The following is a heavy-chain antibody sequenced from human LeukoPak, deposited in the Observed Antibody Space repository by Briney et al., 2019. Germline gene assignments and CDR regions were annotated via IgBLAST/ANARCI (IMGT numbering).Heavy chain of an antibody. J-gene: IGHJ1*01. V-gene: IGHV3-23*01. CDR3: AKYFASGSYYKLPH. D-gene: IGHD3-10*01. CDR1: GFTFSSYA. Sequence: PGGSLRLSCAASGFTFSSYAMHWVRQAPGKGLEWVSTISGSGAYTYYADSVKGRFTISRDNSKNTLYLQMNSLRAEDTAVYYCAKYFASGSYYKLPHWGQGTLVTVSS. CDR2: ISGSGAYT.